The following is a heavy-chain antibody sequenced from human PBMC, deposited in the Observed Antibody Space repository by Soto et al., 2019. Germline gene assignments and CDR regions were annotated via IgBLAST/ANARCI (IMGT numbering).Heavy chain of an antibody. V-gene: IGHV1-46*03. CDR1: GYTFTTYY. CDR3: GRDRGYQRFDY. Sequence: QVQLVQSGAEVKKPGASVKVSCKASGYTFTTYYIHWVRQAPGQGLEWMGIINPSGGNITYAQKFQGRVTMTRDTSTSTVYMELSSLRSEDTAVYYCGRDRGYQRFDYWGQGALVTVSS. CDR2: INPSGGNI. D-gene: IGHD2-2*01. J-gene: IGHJ4*02.